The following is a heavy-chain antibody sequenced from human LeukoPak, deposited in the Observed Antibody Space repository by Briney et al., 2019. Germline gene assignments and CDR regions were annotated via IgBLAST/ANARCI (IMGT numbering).Heavy chain of an antibody. CDR2: TSSSGRTI. CDR1: GFTFSSYE. D-gene: IGHD3-3*02. CDR3: ARQFSIFRFHP. J-gene: IGHJ5*02. Sequence: GGSLRLSCAVSGFTFSSYEMNWVRQAPGKGLEWVSYTSSSGRTIYYADSVRGRFTVSRDNAKNSLYLQMNGLRDEDTAVYYRARQFSIFRFHPWGQGTLVTVSS. V-gene: IGHV3-48*03.